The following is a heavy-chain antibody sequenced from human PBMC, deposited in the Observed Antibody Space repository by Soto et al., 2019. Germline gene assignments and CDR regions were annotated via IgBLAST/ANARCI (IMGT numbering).Heavy chain of an antibody. CDR1: GRSISEINSY. CDR2: IHHTGST. Sequence: SETLSLTCSVSGRSISEINSYWGWIRQTPGEGLEWIGAIHHTGSTYYNPSLKSRVIISLDTSKNQFSLKLSSVTAADTALYYCARPEGGYGSGYSWFDPWGQGTRVTVSS. J-gene: IGHJ5*02. D-gene: IGHD5-12*01. V-gene: IGHV4-39*01. CDR3: ARPEGGYGSGYSWFDP.